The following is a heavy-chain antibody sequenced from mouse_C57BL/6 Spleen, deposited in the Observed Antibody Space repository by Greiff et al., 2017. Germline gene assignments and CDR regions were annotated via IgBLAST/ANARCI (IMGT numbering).Heavy chain of an antibody. J-gene: IGHJ3*01. CDR1: GYSITSGYY. D-gene: IGHD2-5*01. Sequence: DVQLQESGPGLVKPSQSLSLTCSVTGYSITSGYYWNWIRQFPGNKLEWMGYISYDGSNNYNPSLKNRISITRDTSKNQFFLKLNSVTTEDTATYYCARSYYSNPFAYWGQGTLVTVSA. CDR2: ISYDGSN. V-gene: IGHV3-6*01. CDR3: ARSYYSNPFAY.